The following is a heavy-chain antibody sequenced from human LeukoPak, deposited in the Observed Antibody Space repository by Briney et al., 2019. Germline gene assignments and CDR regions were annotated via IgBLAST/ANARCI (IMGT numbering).Heavy chain of an antibody. Sequence: PGGSLRLSCAASGFTFSSYAMHWVRQAPGKGLEWVAVISYDGSNKYYADSVKGRFTISRDNSKNTLYLQMNSLRAEDTAVYYCARERSGAYPEHWGQGTLVTVSS. J-gene: IGHJ1*01. D-gene: IGHD7-27*01. CDR3: ARERSGAYPEH. V-gene: IGHV3-30-3*01. CDR1: GFTFSSYA. CDR2: ISYDGSNK.